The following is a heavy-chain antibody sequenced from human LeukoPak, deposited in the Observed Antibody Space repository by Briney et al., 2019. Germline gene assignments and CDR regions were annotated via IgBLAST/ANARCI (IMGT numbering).Heavy chain of an antibody. V-gene: IGHV3-53*04. CDR3: ARDNPDSDDYYYGMDV. CDR2: IYSGGST. Sequence: GGSLRLSCAASGFTVSSNYMSWVRQAPGKGLEWVSVIYSGGSTYYADSVKGRFTISRHNSKNTLYLQMNSLRAEDTAVYYCARDNPDSDDYYYGMDVWGQGTTDTVSS. J-gene: IGHJ6*02. CDR1: GFTVSSNY.